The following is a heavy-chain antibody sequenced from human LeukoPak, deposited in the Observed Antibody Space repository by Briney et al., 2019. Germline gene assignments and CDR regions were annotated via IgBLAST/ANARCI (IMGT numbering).Heavy chain of an antibody. V-gene: IGHV4-59*08. CDR3: ARQPSATAAFDI. CDR1: GGSINNYY. CDR2: IHSNGNT. J-gene: IGHJ3*02. D-gene: IGHD5-18*01. Sequence: MPSETLSLTCVVSGGSINNYYWSWIRQPPGKGLEWIAYIHSNGNTNYNPSFKSRVTVSVDTSKNQLSLRLTSVAAADTAIYYCARQPSATAAFDIWGQGTMLIVSS.